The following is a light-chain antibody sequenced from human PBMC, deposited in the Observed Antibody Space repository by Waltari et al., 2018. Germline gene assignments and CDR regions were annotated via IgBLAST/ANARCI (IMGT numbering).Light chain of an antibody. Sequence: QSALTQPASVSGSPGQSITIPCTGTSSDVGSYKLAAWYQQHPGKAPHLMVYEVSKRPSGVSNRFSGSKSGNTASLTISGLQAEDEADYYCCSYASSITYVFGTGTKVTVL. CDR1: SSDVGSYKL. CDR2: EVS. V-gene: IGLV2-23*02. J-gene: IGLJ1*01. CDR3: CSYASSITYV.